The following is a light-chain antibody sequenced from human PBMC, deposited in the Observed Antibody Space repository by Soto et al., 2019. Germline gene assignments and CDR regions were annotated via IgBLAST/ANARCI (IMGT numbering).Light chain of an antibody. CDR1: QSVSTN. V-gene: IGKV3-15*01. CDR3: QHYNELPLT. J-gene: IGKJ4*01. Sequence: EIVMPQSPATLSVSPGERATLSCRASQSVSTNLAWYQQKPGQGPRLLIFGASTRAIGIPARFSGSGSGTDFTLTISSLQSEDFAVYYCQHYNELPLTVGGGTKVEIK. CDR2: GAS.